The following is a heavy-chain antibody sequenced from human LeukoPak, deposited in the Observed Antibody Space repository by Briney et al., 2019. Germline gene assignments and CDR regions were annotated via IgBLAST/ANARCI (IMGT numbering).Heavy chain of an antibody. CDR1: GFTFSSYA. CDR2: ISGSGGST. Sequence: PGGSLRLSCAASGFTFSSYAMSWVCQAPGKGLEWVSAISGSGGSTYYADSVKDRFTISRDNSKNTLYLQMNSLRAEDTAVYYCDQPTPSFWSGYTQNWFDPWGQGTLVTVSS. CDR3: DQPTPSFWSGYTQNWFDP. V-gene: IGHV3-23*01. D-gene: IGHD3-3*01. J-gene: IGHJ5*02.